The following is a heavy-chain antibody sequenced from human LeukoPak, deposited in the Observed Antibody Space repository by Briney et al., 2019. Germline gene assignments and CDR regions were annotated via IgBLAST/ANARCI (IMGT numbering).Heavy chain of an antibody. J-gene: IGHJ4*02. CDR3: AKTGGGGSYFGPYDY. D-gene: IGHD1-26*01. V-gene: IGHV3-74*01. CDR2: INPDGTTT. CDR1: GFTFSTYW. Sequence: PGGSLRLSCAASGFTFSTYWMHWVRQAPGKGLVWVSRINPDGTTTSYADSVKGRSTISRDNAKDTVYLQMNSLRAEDTAVYYCAKTGGGGSYFGPYDYWGQGTLVTVSS.